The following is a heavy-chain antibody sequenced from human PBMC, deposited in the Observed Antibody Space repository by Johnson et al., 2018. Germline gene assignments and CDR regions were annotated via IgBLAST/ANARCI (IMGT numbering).Heavy chain of an antibody. CDR3: ARDPRYSTGPFDH. D-gene: IGHD6-19*01. CDR1: AFTLSNYW. V-gene: IGHV3-74*01. Sequence: VQLQESGGGVVQPGGSLRLSCAASAFTLSNYWMHWVRQAPGKGLVWVSRINSDGSITRYADSVRGRFTISRDDAKNTLYLQMNSLTVEGTAVYYCARDPRYSTGPFDHWGQGTLVTVSS. CDR2: INSDGSIT. J-gene: IGHJ4*02.